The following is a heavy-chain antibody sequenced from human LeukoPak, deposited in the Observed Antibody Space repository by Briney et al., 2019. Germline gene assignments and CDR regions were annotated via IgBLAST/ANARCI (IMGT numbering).Heavy chain of an antibody. CDR3: ARGTIIAH. CDR1: VVTFIIYK. V-gene: IGHV3-48*03. D-gene: IGHD2-21*01. J-gene: IGHJ4*02. CDR2: ISSSGRTI. Sequence: VGALRLSCAASVVTFIIYKMNWGRQAPGEGLEWVSYISSSGRTIYYADSVKGRCTISRDNAKNSLYLQMKSLRAEDTAVYYCARGTIIAHWGQGTLVTVSS.